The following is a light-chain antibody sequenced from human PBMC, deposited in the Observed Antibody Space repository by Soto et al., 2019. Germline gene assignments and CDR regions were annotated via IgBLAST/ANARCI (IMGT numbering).Light chain of an antibody. J-gene: IGKJ1*01. V-gene: IGKV1-5*03. CDR3: QQYNSYSRT. CDR2: KAS. CDR1: QSISSW. Sequence: DLQMTQSSSTPSASVRDRVTITCRASQSISSWLAWYQQKPGKAPKLLIYKASSLESGVPSRFSGSGSGTEFTLTISSLQPDDFATYYCQQYNSYSRTFGQGTKVDI.